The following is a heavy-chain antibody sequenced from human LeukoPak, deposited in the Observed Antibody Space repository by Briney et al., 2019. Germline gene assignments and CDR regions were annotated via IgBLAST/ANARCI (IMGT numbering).Heavy chain of an antibody. V-gene: IGHV1-69*06. J-gene: IGHJ5*02. CDR2: IIPIFGTA. Sequence: SVKVSCKASGGTFSSYAISWVRQAPGQGLEWMGRIIPIFGTANSAQKFQGRVTITADKSTSTAYMELSSLRSEDTAVYYGATIVGATNEGFDPWGQGTLVTVSS. CDR1: GGTFSSYA. CDR3: ATIVGATNEGFDP. D-gene: IGHD1-26*01.